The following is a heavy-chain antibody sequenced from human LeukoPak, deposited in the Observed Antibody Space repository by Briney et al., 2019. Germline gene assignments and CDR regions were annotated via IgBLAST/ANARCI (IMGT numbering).Heavy chain of an antibody. CDR1: GLSVSSFA. Sequence: GGSLRLSCAASGLSVSSFAMSWVRQGPARGLGWVSSSRGNGETFYADSVKGRFTLSSDSPRNTVYFQLNNLRVEDTAIYYCARASWVSSTDAARWGQGTLVTVSS. J-gene: IGHJ4*02. D-gene: IGHD3-16*01. CDR3: ARASWVSSTDAAR. CDR2: SRGNGET. V-gene: IGHV3-23*01.